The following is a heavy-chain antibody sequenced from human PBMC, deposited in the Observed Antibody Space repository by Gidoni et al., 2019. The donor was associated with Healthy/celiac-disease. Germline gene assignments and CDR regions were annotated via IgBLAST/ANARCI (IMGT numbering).Heavy chain of an antibody. CDR2: INSEGSST. Sequence: EVQLVESGGGLVQPGGSLRLSCAASGFTFSSYWMHWVRQAPGKGLVWVSRINSEGSSTSYADSVKGRFTISRDNAKNTLYLQMNSLRAEDTAVYYCARGGKGAYCGGDCYYGYWGQGTLVTVSS. V-gene: IGHV3-74*01. CDR1: GFTFSSYW. D-gene: IGHD2-21*01. J-gene: IGHJ4*02. CDR3: ARGGKGAYCGGDCYYGY.